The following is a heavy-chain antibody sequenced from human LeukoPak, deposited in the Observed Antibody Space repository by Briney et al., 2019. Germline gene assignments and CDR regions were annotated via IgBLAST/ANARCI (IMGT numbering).Heavy chain of an antibody. Sequence: PGGSLRLSCAASGFTFSSYAMHWVRQAPGKGLEYVSAISSNGGSTYYANSVKGRFTISRDNAKNSLYLQMNSLRAEDTAVYYCARDVFQVAARPFDYWGQGTLVTVSS. CDR2: ISSNGGST. CDR1: GFTFSSYA. CDR3: ARDVFQVAARPFDY. V-gene: IGHV3-64*01. D-gene: IGHD6-6*01. J-gene: IGHJ4*02.